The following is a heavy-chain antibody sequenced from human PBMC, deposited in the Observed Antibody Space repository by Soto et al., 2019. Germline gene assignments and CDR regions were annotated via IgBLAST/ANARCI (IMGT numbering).Heavy chain of an antibody. CDR1: GGSISSYY. CDR3: ARERFLEPKDYYYYGMDV. CDR2: IYYSGST. Sequence: SETLSLTCTVSGGSISSYYWSWIRQPPGKGLEWIGYIYYSGSTNYNPSLKSRVTISVDTSKNQFSLKLSSVTAADTAVYYCARERFLEPKDYYYYGMDVWGQGTTVTVSS. V-gene: IGHV4-59*01. D-gene: IGHD3-3*01. J-gene: IGHJ6*02.